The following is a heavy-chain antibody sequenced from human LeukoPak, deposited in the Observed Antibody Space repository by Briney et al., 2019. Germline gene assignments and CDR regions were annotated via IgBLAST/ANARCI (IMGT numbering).Heavy chain of an antibody. J-gene: IGHJ6*03. D-gene: IGHD4-23*01. CDR3: ARAPSGRKVPKKTVVTPYYYYYYMDV. Sequence: ASVTVSCKASGYTFTSYDINWVRQATGQGLEWMGWMNPNSGNTGYAQKFQGRVTMTRNTSISTAYMELSSLRSEDTAVYYCARAPSGRKVPKKTVVTPYYYYYYMDVWGKGTTVTVSS. CDR1: GYTFTSYD. CDR2: MNPNSGNT. V-gene: IGHV1-8*01.